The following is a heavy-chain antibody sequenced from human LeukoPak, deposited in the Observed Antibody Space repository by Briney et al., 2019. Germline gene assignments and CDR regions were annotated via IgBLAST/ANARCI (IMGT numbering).Heavy chain of an antibody. CDR2: IYHSGST. V-gene: IGHV4-59*08. CDR1: GGSISSYY. D-gene: IGHD6-13*01. Sequence: SETLSLTCTVSGGSISSYYWSWIRQPPGKGLEWIGYIYHSGSTNYSPSLKSRVTISVDTSKNQLSLKLSSVTAADTAVYYCARLGDSSSWSHLDYWGQGTLVTVSS. J-gene: IGHJ4*02. CDR3: ARLGDSSSWSHLDY.